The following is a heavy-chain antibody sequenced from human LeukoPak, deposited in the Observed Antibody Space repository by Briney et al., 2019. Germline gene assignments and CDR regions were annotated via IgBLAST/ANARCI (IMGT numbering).Heavy chain of an antibody. D-gene: IGHD3-3*01. V-gene: IGHV3-33*03. J-gene: IGHJ3*02. Sequence: GRSLRLSCAASGFTFSSYGMHWVRQAPGKGLEWVAVIWYDGSNKYYADSVKGRFTISRDNAKNSLYLQMESLRAEDTAVYYCAKDTGSPADAITMEDNAFDIWGQGTMVTVSS. CDR1: GFTFSSYG. CDR2: IWYDGSNK. CDR3: AKDTGSPADAITMEDNAFDI.